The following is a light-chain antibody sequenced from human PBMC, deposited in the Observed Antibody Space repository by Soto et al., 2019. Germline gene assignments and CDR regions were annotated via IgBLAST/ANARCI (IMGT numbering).Light chain of an antibody. CDR3: QQYNDYSWT. CDR1: QSISNW. J-gene: IGKJ1*01. V-gene: IGKV1-5*03. CDR2: KAS. Sequence: DIQMTQSPSTLSASVGDRVTITCRASQSISNWLAWYQQKPGKAPKLLVYKASTLESGGPSRFSGSGSGTEFTLTISSLQPDDFATYYCQQYNDYSWTFAQGTKVEIK.